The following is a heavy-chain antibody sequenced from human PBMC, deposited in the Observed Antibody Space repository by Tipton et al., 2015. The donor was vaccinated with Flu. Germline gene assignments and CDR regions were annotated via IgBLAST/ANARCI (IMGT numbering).Heavy chain of an antibody. CDR3: ARDLSSSGWYGDF. CDR2: ISSSSSYI. Sequence: SLRLSCATSGFTFSNYGMIWVRQAPGKGLEWVSSISSSSSYIYYADSVKGRFTISRDNAKNSLYLQMNSLRAEDTAVYYCARDLSSSGWYGDFWGQGTLVTVSS. V-gene: IGHV3-21*01. CDR1: GFTFSNYG. D-gene: IGHD6-19*01. J-gene: IGHJ4*02.